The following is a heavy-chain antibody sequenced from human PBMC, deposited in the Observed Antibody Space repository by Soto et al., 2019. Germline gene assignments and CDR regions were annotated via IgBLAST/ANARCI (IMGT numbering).Heavy chain of an antibody. CDR1: GGSISRGVYY. CDR2: IYYSGST. V-gene: IGHV4-31*03. J-gene: IGHJ6*02. CDR3: ARSGMGLYGMDV. D-gene: IGHD1-26*01. Sequence: PPETLSPTCTVSGGSISRGVYYWSWIRHHPGKGLDWIGYIYYSGSTYYNPSLKSRVTISVDTSKNQFSLKLSSVTAADTAVYYFARSGMGLYGMDVWGQGTTVTVSS.